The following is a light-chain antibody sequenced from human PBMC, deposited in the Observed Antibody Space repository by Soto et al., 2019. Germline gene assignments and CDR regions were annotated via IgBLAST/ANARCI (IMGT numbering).Light chain of an antibody. V-gene: IGKV3-20*01. CDR3: HQYGSSPQA. Sequence: EIVLTQSPGTLSLSPGERVTLSCRASQSVTRSFLAWYQQKPGQAPRLLINGASSRATGIPDRCSGSGSGTDFTLTISRLEPEDFAVYYCHQYGSSPQAFGPGTKVDIK. J-gene: IGKJ3*01. CDR2: GAS. CDR1: QSVTRSF.